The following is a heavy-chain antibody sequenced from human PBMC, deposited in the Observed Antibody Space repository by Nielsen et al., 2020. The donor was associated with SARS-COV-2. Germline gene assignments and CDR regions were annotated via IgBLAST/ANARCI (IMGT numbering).Heavy chain of an antibody. Sequence: ASVKVSCKASGYTFTSYGISWVRQAPGQGLEWMGWISAYNGNTNYAQKLQGRVTMTTDTSTSTAYMELRSLRSDDTAVYYCARSRVLNSSGWYPPLGYWGQGTLVTVSS. V-gene: IGHV1-18*01. D-gene: IGHD6-19*01. CDR3: ARSRVLNSSGWYPPLGY. CDR2: ISAYNGNT. CDR1: GYTFTSYG. J-gene: IGHJ4*02.